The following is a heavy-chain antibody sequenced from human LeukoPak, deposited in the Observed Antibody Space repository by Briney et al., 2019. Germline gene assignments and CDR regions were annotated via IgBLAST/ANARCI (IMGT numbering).Heavy chain of an antibody. CDR1: GFIFSNYA. CDR2: ITGSGDGA. J-gene: IGHJ5*02. CDR3: TKGAAAGLVDWFDP. V-gene: IGHV3-23*01. Sequence: PGGSLRLSCAASGFIFSNYALMWVRQAPGKGLEWVSSITGSGDGAFYADSVNGRFSLSRDNSKNMLYLQMYSLGAEDTAIYYCTKGAAAGLVDWFDPWGQGTLVTVSS. D-gene: IGHD6-13*01.